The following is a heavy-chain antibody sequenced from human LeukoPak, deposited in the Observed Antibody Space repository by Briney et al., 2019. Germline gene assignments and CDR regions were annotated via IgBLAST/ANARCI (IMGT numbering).Heavy chain of an antibody. J-gene: IGHJ6*02. CDR3: ARNDYFGINNGMDV. CDR2: IYHSGST. Sequence: SETLSLTCAVSGGSISSSNWWSWVRQPPGKGLEWIGEIYHSGSTNYNPSLKSRVTISVDTSKNQFSLRLSSVTAADTAVYYCARNDYFGINNGMDVWGQGTTVTVS. CDR1: GGSISSSNW. V-gene: IGHV4-4*02. D-gene: IGHD2/OR15-2a*01.